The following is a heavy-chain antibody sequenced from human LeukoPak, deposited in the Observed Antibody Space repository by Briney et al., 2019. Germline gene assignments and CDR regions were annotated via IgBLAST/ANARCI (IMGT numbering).Heavy chain of an antibody. CDR1: GGSISSYY. V-gene: IGHV4-59*08. CDR2: IYYSGST. J-gene: IGHJ6*03. D-gene: IGHD2-8*02. CDR3: ARRRKVVYAPPSTYYYYYMDV. Sequence: SETLSLTCTVSGGSISSYYWSWIRQPPGKGLEWIGYIYYSGSTNYNPSLKSRVTISIDTSKNQFSLKLSSVTAADTAVYYCARRRKVVYAPPSTYYYYYMDVWGKGTTVTVSS.